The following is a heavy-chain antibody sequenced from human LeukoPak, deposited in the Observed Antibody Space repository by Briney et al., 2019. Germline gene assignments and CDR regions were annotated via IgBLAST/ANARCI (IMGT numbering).Heavy chain of an antibody. V-gene: IGHV4-34*01. D-gene: IGHD3-22*01. Sequence: PSETLSLTCAVYGGSFSGYYWSWIRQPPGKGLEWIGEINHSGSTNYNPSLKSRVTISVDTSKNQFSLKLSSVTAADTAVYYCARDHLDETYYDSSGYYPLFYWGQGTLVTVSS. J-gene: IGHJ4*02. CDR3: ARDHLDETYYDSSGYYPLFY. CDR1: GGSFSGYY. CDR2: INHSGST.